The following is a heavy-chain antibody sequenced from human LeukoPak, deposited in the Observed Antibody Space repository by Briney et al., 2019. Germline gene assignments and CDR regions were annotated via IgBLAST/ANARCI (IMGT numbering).Heavy chain of an antibody. CDR3: GMLRQPPDY. J-gene: IGHJ4*02. Sequence: AGGSLRLSCAASGFTFNSYSMHWVRQAPGKGLEWVTAISDDETYKFYADSVKGRFTISRDNSKNTLYLQMNSLRVEDTANCTRGMLRQPPDYWGQGMLVTVSS. CDR2: ISDDETYK. CDR1: GFTFNSYS. V-gene: IGHV3-30-3*01. D-gene: IGHD1-1*01.